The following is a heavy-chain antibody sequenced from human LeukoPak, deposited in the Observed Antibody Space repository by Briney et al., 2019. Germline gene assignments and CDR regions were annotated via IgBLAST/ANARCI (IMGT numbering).Heavy chain of an antibody. J-gene: IGHJ4*02. CDR2: ISGSGDNT. CDR3: AKDATASPYFHWFDN. CDR1: GFSFSSYA. Sequence: GGSLKLSCAASGFSFSSYAMSWVRQAPGKGLEWVSSISGSGDNTYYAESVKGRFTISRDNSKNTLFLQMNSLRAEDTAVFYCAKDATASPYFHWFDNWGQGTQVIVSS. V-gene: IGHV3-23*01. D-gene: IGHD3-9*01.